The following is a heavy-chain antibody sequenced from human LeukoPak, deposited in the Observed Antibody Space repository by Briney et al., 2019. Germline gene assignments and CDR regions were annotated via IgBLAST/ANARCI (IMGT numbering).Heavy chain of an antibody. J-gene: IGHJ6*02. V-gene: IGHV3-30*03. Sequence: PAGSLRLSCAGSGFTFSSYGMQWVRQAPGKGLEWVAVISYGGSNKYYADSVKGRFTISRDNSKNTLYLQMNSLRAEDTAVYYCATDGYYDRWSPYYYYGMDVWGQGTTVTVSS. CDR1: GFTFSSYG. CDR3: ATDGYYDRWSPYYYYGMDV. D-gene: IGHD3-22*01. CDR2: ISYGGSNK.